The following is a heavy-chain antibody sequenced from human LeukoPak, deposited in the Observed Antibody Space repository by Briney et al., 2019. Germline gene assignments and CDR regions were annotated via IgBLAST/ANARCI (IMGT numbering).Heavy chain of an antibody. J-gene: IGHJ4*02. CDR2: INPNSGGT. D-gene: IGHD2-2*01. CDR1: GYAFTGYY. Sequence: ASVKVSCKASGYAFTGYYMHWVRQAPGQGLEWMGWINPNSGGTNYAQKFQGRVTMTRDTSISTASMELSRLRSDDTAVYYCARMPVTSARYCSSTSCSYWGQGTLVTVSS. CDR3: ARMPVTSARYCSSTSCSY. V-gene: IGHV1-2*02.